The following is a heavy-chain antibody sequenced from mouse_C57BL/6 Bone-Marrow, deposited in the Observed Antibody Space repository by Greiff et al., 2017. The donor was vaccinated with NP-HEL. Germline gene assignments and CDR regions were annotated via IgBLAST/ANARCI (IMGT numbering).Heavy chain of an antibody. V-gene: IGHV1-76*01. Sequence: VQLQQSGAELVRPGASVKLSCKASGYTFTDYYINWVKQRPGQGLEWIARIYPGSGNTYYNEKFKGKATLTAEKSSSTAYMQLSSLTSEDSAVYFCARLGVYYFDYWGQGTTLTVSS. J-gene: IGHJ2*01. CDR1: GYTFTDYY. CDR3: ARLGVYYFDY. CDR2: IYPGSGNT.